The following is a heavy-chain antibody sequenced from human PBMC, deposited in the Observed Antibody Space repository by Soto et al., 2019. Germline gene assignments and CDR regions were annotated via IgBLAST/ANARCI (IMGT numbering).Heavy chain of an antibody. J-gene: IGHJ6*02. D-gene: IGHD3-3*01. CDR1: GFTFSSYA. Sequence: LRLSCAASGFTFSSYAMSWVRQAPGKGLEWVSAISGSGGSTYYADSVKGRFTISRDNSKNTLYLQMNSLRAEDTAVYYCARQSLLKSIPIYGYFYYAMDVWGQGTSVTVSS. V-gene: IGHV3-23*01. CDR3: ARQSLLKSIPIYGYFYYAMDV. CDR2: ISGSGGST.